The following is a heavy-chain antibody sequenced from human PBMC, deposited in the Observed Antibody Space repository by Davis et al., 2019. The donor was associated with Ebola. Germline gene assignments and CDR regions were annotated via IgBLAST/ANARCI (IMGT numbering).Heavy chain of an antibody. CDR1: GYIFSDYY. CDR2: INPNSGGS. CDR3: ATQMGRIAPRPAFNI. J-gene: IGHJ3*02. D-gene: IGHD5-24*01. Sequence: ASVKVSCKASGYIFSDYYIHWVRQARGQGLEWMGWINPNSGGSSSTQEFQGRLTLTSDTSISTAYMDLGSLQSDDTAVYYCATQMGRIAPRPAFNIWGQGTLVSVSS. V-gene: IGHV1-2*02.